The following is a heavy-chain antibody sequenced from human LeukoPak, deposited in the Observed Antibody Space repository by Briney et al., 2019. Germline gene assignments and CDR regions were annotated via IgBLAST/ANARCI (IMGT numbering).Heavy chain of an antibody. Sequence: GGSLRLSCAASGFTFSGSAMHWVRQASGKGLEWVGRIRSKANSYATAYAASVKGRFTISRDDSKNTAYLQMNSLKTEDTAVYYCTCRIAVAGTVFDYWGQETLVTVSS. CDR3: TCRIAVAGTVFDY. CDR1: GFTFSGSA. V-gene: IGHV3-73*01. J-gene: IGHJ4*02. D-gene: IGHD6-19*01. CDR2: IRSKANSYAT.